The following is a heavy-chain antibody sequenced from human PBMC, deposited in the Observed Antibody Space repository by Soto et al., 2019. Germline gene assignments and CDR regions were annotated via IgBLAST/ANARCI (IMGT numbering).Heavy chain of an antibody. V-gene: IGHV3-23*01. D-gene: IGHD1-26*01. Sequence: EVQLLESGGGLVQPGGSLRLSCAASGFTFSSYAMSWVRQAPGKGLEWVSAISGSGGSTYYADSVKGRFTISRDNYSHTLYRQMNSLRAEDTAVYYCAKYVGAISGGLYGYYYYGMDVWGPGTTVPVSS. CDR1: GFTFSSYA. J-gene: IGHJ6*02. CDR2: ISGSGGST. CDR3: AKYVGAISGGLYGYYYYGMDV.